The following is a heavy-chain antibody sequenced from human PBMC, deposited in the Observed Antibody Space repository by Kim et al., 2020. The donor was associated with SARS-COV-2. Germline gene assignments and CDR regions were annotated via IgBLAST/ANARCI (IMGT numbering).Heavy chain of an antibody. J-gene: IGHJ4*02. D-gene: IGHD6-13*01. V-gene: IGHV3-48*03. CDR2: SSGSTK. Sequence: SSGSTKHYADSGKGRFTISRESAKNSLYLQMNGLRAEDTAVYYCARRVDYWGQGTLVTVSS. CDR3: ARRVDY.